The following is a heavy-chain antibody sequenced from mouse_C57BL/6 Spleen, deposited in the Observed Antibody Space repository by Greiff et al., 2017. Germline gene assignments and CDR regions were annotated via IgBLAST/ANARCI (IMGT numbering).Heavy chain of an antibody. CDR1: GYTFTSYG. D-gene: IGHD4-1*01. J-gene: IGHJ1*03. V-gene: IGHV1-58*01. Sequence: EVQLQQSGAELVRPGSSVKMSCKTSGYTFTSYGINWVKQRPGQGLEWIGYIYIGNGYTGYNEKFKGKATLTSDTSSSTAYMQLSSLTSEDSAIYFCARKGTGTGYFDVWGTGTTVTVSS. CDR3: ARKGTGTGYFDV. CDR2: IYIGNGYT.